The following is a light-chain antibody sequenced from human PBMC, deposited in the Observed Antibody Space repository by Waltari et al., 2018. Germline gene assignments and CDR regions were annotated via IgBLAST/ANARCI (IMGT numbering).Light chain of an antibody. CDR3: CSYAGSITFWV. CDR2: DVT. V-gene: IGLV2-11*01. J-gene: IGLJ3*02. Sequence: QSALTQPRSVSGSPGQSVTISCTGTSSDVGGYNYVSWYQHHPGKAPKLIIYDVTQRPSGGPDRFTASKSDNTAALTISGLQAEDEADYYCCSYAGSITFWVFGGGTKLTVL. CDR1: SSDVGGYNY.